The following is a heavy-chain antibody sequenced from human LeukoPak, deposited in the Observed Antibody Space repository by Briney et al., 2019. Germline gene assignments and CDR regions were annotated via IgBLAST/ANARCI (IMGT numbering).Heavy chain of an antibody. D-gene: IGHD3-22*01. CDR1: GFTFRRHA. Sequence: PGGSLRLSCAAFGFTFRRHAMSWVRQAPGKRLERVSSDSDSGGSGGASQYADSVRGRFTPSSANSNNPLYLQMNSLRAEDTAVYYCAKGLLRTYFSDTSGHTPETPNYFDYWGQGALVTVSS. CDR3: AKGLLRTYFSDTSGHTPETPNYFDY. J-gene: IGHJ4*02. V-gene: IGHV3-23*01. CDR2: DSDSGGSGGAS.